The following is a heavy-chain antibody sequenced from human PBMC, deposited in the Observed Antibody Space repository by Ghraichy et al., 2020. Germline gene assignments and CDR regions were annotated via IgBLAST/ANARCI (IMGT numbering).Heavy chain of an antibody. CDR1: GYTFVNYG. Sequence: ASVKVTCKASGYTFVNYGITWVREAPGQGLEWMGWISGDNGKTNYAREFQDRVTLTKDTWTSTAYMEMRSLRSDDTAVYFYARVMGDLLGFDSWGQGTQVTVS. V-gene: IGHV1-18*01. CDR2: ISGDNGKT. CDR3: ARVMGDLLGFDS. D-gene: IGHD3-16*01. J-gene: IGHJ4*02.